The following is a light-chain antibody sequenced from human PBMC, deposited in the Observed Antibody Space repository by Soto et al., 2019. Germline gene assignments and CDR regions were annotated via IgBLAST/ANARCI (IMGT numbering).Light chain of an antibody. CDR2: ASS. Sequence: IQLTQSPSSLSASVGDRVTVTCRASQGIGTYLVWYQQKSGKAPTVLIYASSTLQTGVPSRFSGSGSGTDFSLTISSLHPEDVATYYCQQVDSYPRTFGQRTKGDIK. CDR1: QGIGTY. CDR3: QQVDSYPRT. J-gene: IGKJ1*01. V-gene: IGKV1-9*01.